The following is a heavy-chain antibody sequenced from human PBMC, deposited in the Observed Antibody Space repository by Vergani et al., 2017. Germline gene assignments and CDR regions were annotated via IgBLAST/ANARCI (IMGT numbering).Heavy chain of an antibody. CDR2: INAGNGNK. D-gene: IGHD2-8*01. J-gene: IGHJ4*02. V-gene: IGHV1-3*01. CDR3: ARDLANGVSPAGY. CDR1: GYTFTSYA. Sequence: QVQLVQSGAEVKKPGASVTVSCKASGYTFTSYAMHWVRQAPGQRLEWMGWINAGNGNKNYSQKFQGRFTNTRDTSASTAYMELSSLGSEDTAVYYCARDLANGVSPAGYWGQGTLVTVSS.